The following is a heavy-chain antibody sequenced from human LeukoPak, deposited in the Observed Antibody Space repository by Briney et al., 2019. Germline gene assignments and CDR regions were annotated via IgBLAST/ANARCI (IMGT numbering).Heavy chain of an antibody. J-gene: IGHJ5*02. D-gene: IGHD2-2*01. Sequence: GGSLRLSCAASGFTFSNFVMNWVRQAPGKGLEWVSSVSGSGGSTYYAGSVKGRFTISRDNSKNTVYLQMSSLRADDTAVYYCAKEGTSSYTTAHWFDPWGQGTLVTVSS. CDR1: GFTFSNFV. CDR2: VSGSGGST. CDR3: AKEGTSSYTTAHWFDP. V-gene: IGHV3-23*01.